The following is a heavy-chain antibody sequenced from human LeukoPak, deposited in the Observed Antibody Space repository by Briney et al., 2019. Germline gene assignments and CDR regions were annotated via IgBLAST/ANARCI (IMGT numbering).Heavy chain of an antibody. V-gene: IGHV3-30*03. Sequence: PGGSLRLSCAASGFTFSSYGMHWVRQAPGKGLEWVAVISYDGSNKYYAGSVKGRFTISRDNSKNTLYLQMNSLRAEDTAVYYCARDSASDSYYFDYWGQGTLVTVSS. CDR3: ARDSASDSYYFDY. J-gene: IGHJ4*02. CDR1: GFTFSSYG. CDR2: ISYDGSNK. D-gene: IGHD2-15*01.